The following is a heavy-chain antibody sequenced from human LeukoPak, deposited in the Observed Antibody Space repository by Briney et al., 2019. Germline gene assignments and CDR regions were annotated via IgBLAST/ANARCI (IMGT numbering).Heavy chain of an antibody. V-gene: IGHV4-39*01. CDR2: IYYSGST. D-gene: IGHD3-16*01. Sequence: SETLSLTCTVSGGSISSSSYYWGWIRQPPGEGLEWIGSIYYSGSTYYNPSLKSRVTISVDTSKNQFSLKLSSVTAADTAVYYCARRGGAPYPFDYWGQGTLVTVSS. CDR1: GGSISSSSYY. J-gene: IGHJ4*02. CDR3: ARRGGAPYPFDY.